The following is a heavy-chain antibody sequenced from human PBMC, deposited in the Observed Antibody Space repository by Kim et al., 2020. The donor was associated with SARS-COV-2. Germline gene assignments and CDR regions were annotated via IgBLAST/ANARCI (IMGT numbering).Heavy chain of an antibody. Sequence: KFPGRATITRDTSASTAYMELSSLRSEDTAVYYCARKLLWFGELSPLFDPWGQGTLVTVSS. J-gene: IGHJ5*02. CDR3: ARKLLWFGELSPLFDP. D-gene: IGHD3-10*01. V-gene: IGHV1-3*01.